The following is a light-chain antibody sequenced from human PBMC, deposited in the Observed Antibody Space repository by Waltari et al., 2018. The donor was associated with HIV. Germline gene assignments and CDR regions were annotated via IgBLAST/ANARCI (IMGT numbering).Light chain of an antibody. CDR3: QQYNNWPPLFT. V-gene: IGKV3-15*01. Sequence: EIVMTQSPATLSVSPGERATLSCRASQSVSSNLPWYQQKPGQAPRLLIYGASTRATGIPARFSGSGSGTDFTLTISSLQSEDFAVYYCQQYNNWPPLFTFGPGTKVDSK. J-gene: IGKJ3*01. CDR2: GAS. CDR1: QSVSSN.